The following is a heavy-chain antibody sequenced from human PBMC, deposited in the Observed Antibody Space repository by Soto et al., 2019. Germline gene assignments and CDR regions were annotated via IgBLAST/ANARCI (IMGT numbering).Heavy chain of an antibody. CDR2: ISAYNGNT. J-gene: IGHJ6*02. D-gene: IGHD6-13*01. CDR1: GYTFTSYG. V-gene: IGHV1-18*01. Sequence: ASVKVSCKASGYTFTSYGISWVRQAPGQGLEWMGWISAYNGNTNYAQKLQGRVTMTTDTSTSTAYMELRSLRSDDTAVYYCARDITYSSSWYGEGYYGMDVWGQGATVTVSS. CDR3: ARDITYSSSWYGEGYYGMDV.